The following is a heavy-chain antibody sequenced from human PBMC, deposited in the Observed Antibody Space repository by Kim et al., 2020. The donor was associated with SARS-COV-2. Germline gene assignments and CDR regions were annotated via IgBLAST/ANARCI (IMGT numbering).Heavy chain of an antibody. Sequence: ADSVKGRFTISTGDSKNTLYLQMNSLRAEDTAVYYCAKYLRTYYYYGMDVWGQGSTVTVSS. J-gene: IGHJ6*02. CDR3: AKYLRTYYYYGMDV. V-gene: IGHV3-23*01.